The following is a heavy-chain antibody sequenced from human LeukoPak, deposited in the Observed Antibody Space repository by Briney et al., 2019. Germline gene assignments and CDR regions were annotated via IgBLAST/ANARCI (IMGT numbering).Heavy chain of an antibody. CDR1: EYTFT. CDR3: ATTRGLQLYDAFVI. J-gene: IGHJ3*02. CDR2: INPNSGGT. D-gene: IGHD6-13*01. V-gene: IGHV1-2*02. Sequence: ASVKVSCKASEYTFTMHWVRQAPGQGLEWMGWINPNSGGTNYAQKFQGRVTMTRDTSISTAYMEPSRLRSDDTAVYYCATTRGLQLYDAFVIWGQGTMVTVSS.